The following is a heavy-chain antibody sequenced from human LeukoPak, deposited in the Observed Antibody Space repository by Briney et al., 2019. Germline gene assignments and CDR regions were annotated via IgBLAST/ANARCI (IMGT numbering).Heavy chain of an antibody. CDR2: IFHNGST. CDR3: ARGYDIDV. J-gene: IGHJ6*02. Sequence: SGTLSLTCAVSGDSSSNTNWWSWVRQPPGRGLEWIGEIFHNGSTNSNPSLKSRVTISLDESKNHFSLKLTSVTAADTALFFCARGYDIDVWGQGTTVTVSS. CDR1: GDSSSNTNW. V-gene: IGHV4-4*02.